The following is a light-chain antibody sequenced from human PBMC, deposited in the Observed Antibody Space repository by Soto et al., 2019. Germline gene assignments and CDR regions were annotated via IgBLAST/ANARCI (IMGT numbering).Light chain of an antibody. Sequence: EIVMTQSPATLSVSPGERATLSCRASQSVSSNLAWYQQKPGQAPRLLIYGASTRATGIPARFSGSGSGTEFTLTISSLQSEDFAVYYCQQYSNWPPITFRQGTRLEIK. V-gene: IGKV3-15*01. CDR3: QQYSNWPPIT. CDR1: QSVSSN. CDR2: GAS. J-gene: IGKJ5*01.